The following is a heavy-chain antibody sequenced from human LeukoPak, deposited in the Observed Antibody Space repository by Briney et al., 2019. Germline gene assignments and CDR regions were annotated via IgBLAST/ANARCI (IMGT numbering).Heavy chain of an antibody. CDR2: IYSGDST. J-gene: IGHJ3*02. V-gene: IGHV3-66*01. Sequence: EPGGSLRLSCAASGFTTSGNYITWVRQAPGKGLQWVSVIYSGDSTYYGDSVKGRFTISSDKSKNTVYLQMNSLRAEDTAVYYCATDHRNLDAFDIWGQGTTVTVSS. CDR1: GFTTSGNY. CDR3: ATDHRNLDAFDI. D-gene: IGHD1-14*01.